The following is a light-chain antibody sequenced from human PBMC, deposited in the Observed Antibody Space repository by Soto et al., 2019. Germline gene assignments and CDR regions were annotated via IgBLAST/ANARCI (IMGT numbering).Light chain of an antibody. Sequence: EIVLTQSPGTLSVSPGERATLSCRASQSVSSKLAWYQQKPGQAPRLLFYGASTGATGIPARFSGSESETEFNLSNSSLQSEDFAVSDCQQYNNWPGTFGQGTKVEI. V-gene: IGKV3-15*01. CDR1: QSVSSK. CDR2: GAS. CDR3: QQYNNWPGT. J-gene: IGKJ1*01.